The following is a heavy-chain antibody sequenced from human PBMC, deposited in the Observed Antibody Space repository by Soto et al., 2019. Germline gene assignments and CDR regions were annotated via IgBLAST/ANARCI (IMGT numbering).Heavy chain of an antibody. CDR3: ARDRVHESGSYFPY. CDR1: GYTFTDYY. J-gene: IGHJ4*02. D-gene: IGHD3-10*01. Sequence: ASVKVFCKASGYTFTDYYMHWVLQSPGQGLEWMGWISSYNVDTHYAPKFQGRVTMTRDTSINTAFMELSRLRSDDTAMYYCARDRVHESGSYFPYWGLGTMVTVSS. V-gene: IGHV1-2*02. CDR2: ISSYNVDT.